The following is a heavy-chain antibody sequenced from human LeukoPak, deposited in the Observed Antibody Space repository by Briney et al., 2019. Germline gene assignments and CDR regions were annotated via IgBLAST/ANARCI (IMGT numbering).Heavy chain of an antibody. CDR3: ARDVVVPAAMRHYYYYYGMDV. D-gene: IGHD2-2*01. J-gene: IGHJ6*02. CDR2: IHSDGSST. Sequence: QPGGSLRLPCAAPGFTFSSYWMHWVRQAPGKGLVWVSRIHSDGSSTTYADPVKGRFTISRDNAKNTLYLQMNSLRAEDTAVYYCARDVVVPAAMRHYYYYYGMDVWGQGTTVTVSS. CDR1: GFTFSSYW. V-gene: IGHV3-74*03.